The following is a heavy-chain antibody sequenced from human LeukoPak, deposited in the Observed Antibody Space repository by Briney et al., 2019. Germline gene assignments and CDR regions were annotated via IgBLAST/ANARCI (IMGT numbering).Heavy chain of an antibody. CDR1: GFTFSSYE. D-gene: IGHD3-10*01. J-gene: IGHJ4*02. CDR2: IGVSSTNV. CDR3: ARADYYDSGSFYPLNF. V-gene: IGHV3-48*03. Sequence: GGSLRLSCEASGFTFSSYEFNWVRQAPGKGLEWVSYIGVSSTNVYYADSVKGRFTISRDNAKNSVYLQMNSLRAEDTAVFYCARADYYDSGSFYPLNFWGQGTLVTVSS.